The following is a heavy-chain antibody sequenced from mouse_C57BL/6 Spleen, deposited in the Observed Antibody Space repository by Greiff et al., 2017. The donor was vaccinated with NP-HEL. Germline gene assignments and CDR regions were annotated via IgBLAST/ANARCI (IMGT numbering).Heavy chain of an antibody. CDR1: GYTFTSYW. J-gene: IGHJ3*01. V-gene: IGHV1-52*01. CDR3: ARTANYLRGFAY. Sequence: VQLQQPGAELVRPGSSVKLSCKASGYTFTSYWMHWVKQRPIQGLEWIGNIDPSDSETHYNQKFKDKATLTVDKSSSTAYMQLSSLTSEDSAVYYCARTANYLRGFAYWGQGTLVTVSA. CDR2: IDPSDSET. D-gene: IGHD5-5*01.